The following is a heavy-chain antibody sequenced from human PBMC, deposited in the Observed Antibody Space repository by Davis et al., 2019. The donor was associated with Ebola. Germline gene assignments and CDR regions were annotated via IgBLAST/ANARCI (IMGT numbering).Heavy chain of an antibody. V-gene: IGHV4-59*01. CDR3: ARDGYNGLDFDY. CDR2: IYYSGST. D-gene: IGHD5-24*01. Sequence: PSETLSLTCTVSGGSISSYYWSWIRQPPGKGLEWIGYIYYSGSTNYNPSLKSRVTISVDTSKNQFSLKLSSVTAADTAVYYCARDGYNGLDFDYWGQGTLVTVSS. J-gene: IGHJ4*02. CDR1: GGSISSYY.